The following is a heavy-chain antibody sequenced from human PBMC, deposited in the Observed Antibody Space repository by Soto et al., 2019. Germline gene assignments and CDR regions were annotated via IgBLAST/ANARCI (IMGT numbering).Heavy chain of an antibody. CDR2: INIYGSST. J-gene: IGHJ5*02. V-gene: IGHV3-74*01. CDR3: ASGEDFGVAHDL. Sequence: VGSLRLSCSVSGFTFRNYWMHWVRQGPGKWLVWVSRINIYGSSTSYSDSVKGRFTISRDNAKNTLYLQMNSLRAEDTAVYFCASGEDFGVAHDLWGQGTLVTVSS. D-gene: IGHD3-3*01. CDR1: GFTFRNYW.